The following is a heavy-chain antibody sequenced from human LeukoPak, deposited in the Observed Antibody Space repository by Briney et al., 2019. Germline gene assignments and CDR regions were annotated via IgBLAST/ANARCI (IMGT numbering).Heavy chain of an antibody. Sequence: GESLKISCKGSGYSFTNYWIGWVRQMPGKGLEWMGIIYPGDSDTRYSPSFQGQVTISADKSTSTAYLQWSSLKASDTAIYYCASPSIAATGAPYYYYGMDVWGQGTTVTVSS. CDR2: IYPGDSDT. J-gene: IGHJ6*02. CDR3: ASPSIAATGAPYYYYGMDV. V-gene: IGHV5-51*01. D-gene: IGHD6-13*01. CDR1: GYSFTNYW.